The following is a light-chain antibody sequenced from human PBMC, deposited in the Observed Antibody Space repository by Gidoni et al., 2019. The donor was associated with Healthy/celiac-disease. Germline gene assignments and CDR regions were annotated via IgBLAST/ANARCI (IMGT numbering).Light chain of an antibody. CDR3: QSYDSSLSGWNVV. CDR1: SSNIGAGYD. V-gene: IGLV1-40*01. J-gene: IGLJ2*01. CDR2: GNS. Sequence: QSVLTQPPSVSWAPGQRVTISCTGRSSNIGAGYDVHWYQQLPGTAPKLLIYGNSNRPSGVPDRFSGSKSGTSDSLAITGLQAEDEADYYCQSYDSSLSGWNVVFGGGTKLTVL.